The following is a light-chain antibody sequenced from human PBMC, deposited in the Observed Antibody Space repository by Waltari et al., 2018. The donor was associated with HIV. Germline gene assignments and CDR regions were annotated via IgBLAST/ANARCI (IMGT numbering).Light chain of an antibody. CDR2: LCS. V-gene: IGKV2-28*01. Sequence: DIVMTQSPLSLPVTPGEPASISCRSSQSLLLQNNGYNYVDWYLQKPGQSPQLLIYLCSNRASGVPDRFSGSGSGTDFTLKISRVEAEDVGVYYCMQALQSPISFGGGTKVEIK. CDR3: MQALQSPIS. CDR1: QSLLLQNNGYNY. J-gene: IGKJ4*01.